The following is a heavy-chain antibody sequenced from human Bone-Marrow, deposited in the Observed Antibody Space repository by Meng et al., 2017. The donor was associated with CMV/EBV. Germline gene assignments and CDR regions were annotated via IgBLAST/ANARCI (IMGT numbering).Heavy chain of an antibody. CDR2: ISAYNGNT. Sequence: ASVKVSCKASGGTFSSYVISWVRQAPGQGLEWMGWISAYNGNTHFAQKFQGRVTMTTDTSTSTAYMELRSLSSDDAAVYYCARDHQGRYDVLTGYYTNYYYGMDVWGQGTTVTVSS. CDR1: GGTFSSYV. D-gene: IGHD3-9*01. J-gene: IGHJ6*02. V-gene: IGHV1-18*01. CDR3: ARDHQGRYDVLTGYYTNYYYGMDV.